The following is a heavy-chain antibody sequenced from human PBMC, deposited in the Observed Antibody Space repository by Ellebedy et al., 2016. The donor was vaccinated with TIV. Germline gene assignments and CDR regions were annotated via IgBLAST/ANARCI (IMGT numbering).Heavy chain of an antibody. CDR3: AKDRGNYGGAPYNGMDV. CDR1: GFTFSSFG. V-gene: IGHV3-30*02. J-gene: IGHJ6*02. D-gene: IGHD3-10*01. Sequence: GESLKISCAASGFTFSSFGMHWVRQAPGKGLEWVTFIPSDGNNEYYADSVKGRFTISRDNSKNTLYLQMNSLRTEDTAVHYCAKDRGNYGGAPYNGMDVWGQGTTVIVSS. CDR2: IPSDGNNE.